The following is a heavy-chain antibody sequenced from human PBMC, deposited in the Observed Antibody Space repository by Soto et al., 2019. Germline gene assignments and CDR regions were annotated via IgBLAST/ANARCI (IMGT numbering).Heavy chain of an antibody. CDR3: AKSFFPSGGGELFGY. CDR1: GFTFSNYF. D-gene: IGHD3-10*01. Sequence: GGSLRLSCAASGFTFSNYFMHWVRQAPGKGLDWVAMTSDDGNRKEYADSVKGRFTISRDSATNTLYLQMNSLRAEDTAVYYCAKSFFPSGGGELFGYWGQGT. J-gene: IGHJ4*02. V-gene: IGHV3-30*18. CDR2: TSDDGNRK.